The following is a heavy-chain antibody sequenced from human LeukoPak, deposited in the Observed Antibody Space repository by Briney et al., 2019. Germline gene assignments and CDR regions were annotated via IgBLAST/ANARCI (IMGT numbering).Heavy chain of an antibody. CDR1: GGTFSSYA. J-gene: IGHJ6*02. Sequence: GASVKVSCTASGGTFSSYAISWVRQAPGQGLEWMGGIIPIFGTANYAQKFQGRVTITADESTSTAYMELSSLRSEDTAVYYCARSPKMRWCMLFDYYYYGMDVWGQGTTVTVSS. CDR3: ARSPKMRWCMLFDYYYYGMDV. D-gene: IGHD2-8*02. V-gene: IGHV1-69*13. CDR2: IIPIFGTA.